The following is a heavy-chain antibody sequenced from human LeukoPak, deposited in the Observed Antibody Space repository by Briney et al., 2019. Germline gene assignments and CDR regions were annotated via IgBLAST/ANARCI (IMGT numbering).Heavy chain of an antibody. CDR1: GFTFSDHY. CDR2: SRSKTNRYTT. Sequence: PGGSLRLSCAASGFTFSDHYLDWVRQAPGKGLEWVGRSRSKTNRYTTQYAASVKGRFTISRDDSKNSLYLQMNSLRAEDTAVYYCAREAQVSYQFDYWGQGTLVTVSS. CDR3: AREAQVSYQFDY. V-gene: IGHV3-72*01. J-gene: IGHJ4*02. D-gene: IGHD1-26*01.